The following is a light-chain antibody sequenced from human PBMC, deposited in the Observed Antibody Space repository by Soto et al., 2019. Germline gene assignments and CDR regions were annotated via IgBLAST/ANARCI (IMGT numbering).Light chain of an antibody. CDR3: QSYDTSLDVV. V-gene: IGLV1-40*01. Sequence: QSVLTQPPSVSGAPGQRVTLSCTGSNSNIGAGYDVHWYQQSPGTAPKLLIYDSTYRPSGVPDRFSGSKSGTSASLAITGLQAEDESNYYCQSYDTSLDVVFGGGTKVTVL. CDR2: DST. CDR1: NSNIGAGYD. J-gene: IGLJ2*01.